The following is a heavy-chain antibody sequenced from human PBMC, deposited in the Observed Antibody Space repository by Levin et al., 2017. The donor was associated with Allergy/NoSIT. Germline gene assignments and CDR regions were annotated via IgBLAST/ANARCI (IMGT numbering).Heavy chain of an antibody. J-gene: IGHJ4*02. Sequence: GESLKISCAASGFTFTNYAMHWVRQAPGKGLEWVAVVSYDGNYKYYAGSVKGRFTISRDNSKNTLYMQMTSLRAEDTAVYYWARANNSAWHYFDFWGQGILVTVSS. CDR2: VSYDGNYK. V-gene: IGHV3-30*04. CDR1: GFTFTNYA. CDR3: ARANNSAWHYFDF. D-gene: IGHD6-19*01.